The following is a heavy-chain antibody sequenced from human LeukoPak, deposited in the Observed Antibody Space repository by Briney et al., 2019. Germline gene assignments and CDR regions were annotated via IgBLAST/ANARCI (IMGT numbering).Heavy chain of an antibody. Sequence: GGSLRLSCAASGFTFSSYSMNWVRQAPGKGLEWVSSISSSSSYIYYADSVKGRFTISRDNAKHSLYLQMNSLRAEDTAVYYCARGAGISRWFHVTDYWGQGTLVTVSS. J-gene: IGHJ4*02. CDR2: ISSSSSYI. V-gene: IGHV3-21*01. D-gene: IGHD6-13*01. CDR3: ARGAGISRWFHVTDY. CDR1: GFTFSSYS.